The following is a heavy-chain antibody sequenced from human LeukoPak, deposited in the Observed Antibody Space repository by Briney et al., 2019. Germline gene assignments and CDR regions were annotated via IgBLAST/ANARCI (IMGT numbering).Heavy chain of an antibody. CDR2: INHSGST. Sequence: SETLSLTCAVYGGSFSGYYWSWIRQPPGKGLEWIGEINHSGSTNYNPSLKSRVTISVDTSKNQFSLKLSSVTAADTAVYYCARDRHDYGVLDAFDIWGQGTMVTVSS. CDR3: ARDRHDYGVLDAFDI. D-gene: IGHD4-17*01. J-gene: IGHJ3*02. V-gene: IGHV4-34*01. CDR1: GGSFSGYY.